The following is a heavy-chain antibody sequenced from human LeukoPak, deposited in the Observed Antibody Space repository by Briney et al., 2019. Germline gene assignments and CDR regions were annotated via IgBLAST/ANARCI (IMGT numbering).Heavy chain of an antibody. V-gene: IGHV4-34*01. D-gene: IGHD3-10*01. CDR3: ARRPPSYSDNSGTYYSGGFDY. CDR2: INHSGST. Sequence: SETLSLTCAVYGGSFSGYYWSWIRQPPGKGLEWIGEINHSGSTNYNPSLKNRVTISVDTSKNQFSLNLNSVTAADTAVYYCARRPPSYSDNSGTYYSGGFDYWGQGTLVTVSS. CDR1: GGSFSGYY. J-gene: IGHJ4*02.